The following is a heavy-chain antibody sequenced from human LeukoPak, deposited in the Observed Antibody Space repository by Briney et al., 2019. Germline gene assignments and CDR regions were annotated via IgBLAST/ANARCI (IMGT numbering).Heavy chain of an antibody. Sequence: PSETLSLTCAVYGGSFSGYYWSWIRQPPGKGLEWIGEINHSGSTNYNPSLKSRVTISVDTSKNQFSLKLSSVTAADTAVYCCARGGYYDSSEDAFDIWGQGTMVTVSS. CDR1: GGSFSGYY. D-gene: IGHD3-22*01. V-gene: IGHV4-34*01. CDR3: ARGGYYDSSEDAFDI. J-gene: IGHJ3*02. CDR2: INHSGST.